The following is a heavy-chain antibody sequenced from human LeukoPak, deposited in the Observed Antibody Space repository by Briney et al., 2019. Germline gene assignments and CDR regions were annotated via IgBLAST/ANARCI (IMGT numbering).Heavy chain of an antibody. V-gene: IGHV3-15*01. CDR3: TTGHYYDSSGYLMPFDP. D-gene: IGHD3-22*01. CDR2: IKSKTDGSTT. Sequence: SPGGSLRLSCAASGFTFSNAWMSWVRQAPGKGREWVGRIKSKTDGSTTDYAEGVKGRFTISRDDSKNTLYLQMNSLKTEDTAVYYCTTGHYYDSSGYLMPFDPWGQGTLVTVSS. CDR1: GFTFSNAW. J-gene: IGHJ5*02.